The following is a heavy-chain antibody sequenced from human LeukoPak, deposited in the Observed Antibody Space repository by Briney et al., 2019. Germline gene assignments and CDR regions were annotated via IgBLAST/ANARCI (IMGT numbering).Heavy chain of an antibody. V-gene: IGHV4-59*01. CDR3: ARGDFCSKSNCYLRPMDV. J-gene: IGHJ6*03. Sequence: SETLSLTCTVSGGSISVYYWNWIRQPPGKGLEWIGYIYYSGSTTYNPSLKSRFTMSVDTAKNQFSLKLRSVTAADTAVYYCARGDFCSKSNCYLRPMDVWGKGTTVTVSS. CDR2: IYYSGST. D-gene: IGHD3-3*01. CDR1: GGSISVYY.